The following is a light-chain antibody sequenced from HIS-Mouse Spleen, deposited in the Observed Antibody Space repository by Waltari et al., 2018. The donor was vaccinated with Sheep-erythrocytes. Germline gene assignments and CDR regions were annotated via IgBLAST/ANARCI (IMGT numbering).Light chain of an antibody. CDR3: QQLNSYPST. J-gene: IGKJ3*01. V-gene: IGKV1-9*01. CDR2: AAS. Sequence: DIQLTQSPSFLSASVGDRVTITCRASQGISSYLAWYQQKPGKAPKLLIYAASTLQSGVPSRFSGSGSGTEFTLTISSLQPEDFATYYGQQLNSYPSTFGPGTKVDIK. CDR1: QGISSY.